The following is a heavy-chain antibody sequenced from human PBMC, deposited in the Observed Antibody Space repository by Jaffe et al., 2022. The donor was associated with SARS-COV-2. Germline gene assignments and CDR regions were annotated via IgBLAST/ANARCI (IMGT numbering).Heavy chain of an antibody. D-gene: IGHD3-10*01. J-gene: IGHJ4*02. CDR1: GFTFSNYW. CDR3: ARADYGSGNYYLNY. V-gene: IGHV3-74*01. Sequence: EVQLVESGGNLVQPGGSLRLSCAASGFTFSNYWMHWVRQVPGKGLVWVSRVTSEGNNASYADSVKGRFTISRDNAKNTLHLQMTSLRAEDTAVYYCARADYGSGNYYLNYWGQGILVTVSS. CDR2: VTSEGNNA.